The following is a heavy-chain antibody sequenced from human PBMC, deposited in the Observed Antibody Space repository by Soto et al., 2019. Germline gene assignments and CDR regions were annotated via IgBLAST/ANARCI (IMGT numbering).Heavy chain of an antibody. CDR1: GGTFSSYA. Sequence: QVQLVQSGAEVKKPGSSVKVSCKASGGTFSSYAISWVRQAPGQGLEWMGGIIPIFGTANYAQKFQGRVTITADEYTRPAWMALSSPRSESTAVYYCARGVRWDTSGDYYYGMDVWGQGTTVTVAS. D-gene: IGHD6-25*01. CDR2: IIPIFGTA. V-gene: IGHV1-69*12. CDR3: ARGVRWDTSGDYYYGMDV. J-gene: IGHJ6*02.